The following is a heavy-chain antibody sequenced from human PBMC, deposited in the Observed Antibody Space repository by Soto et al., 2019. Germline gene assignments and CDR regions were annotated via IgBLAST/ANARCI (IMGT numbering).Heavy chain of an antibody. Sequence: QVELQESSPRLVKSSGTLSLTCEVSSGSISTGNWWSWVRQPPGKGLEWIGEIYYTGATNYNPSLKSRVTMTIDKSKDQFSLILTSATAADTAVYYCARVFSSGSGWMYYFDFWGQGILVSVSS. V-gene: IGHV4-4*02. CDR1: SGSISTGNW. CDR2: IYYTGAT. D-gene: IGHD6-25*01. J-gene: IGHJ4*02. CDR3: ARVFSSGSGWMYYFDF.